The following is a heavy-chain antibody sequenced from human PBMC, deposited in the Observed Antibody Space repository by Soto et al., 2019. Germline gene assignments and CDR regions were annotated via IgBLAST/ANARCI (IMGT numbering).Heavy chain of an antibody. CDR2: IWYDGSNK. Sequence: QVQLVESGGGVVQPGRSLRLSCAASGFTFSSYGMHWVRQAPGKGLEWVAVIWYDGSNKYYADSVKGRFTISTDNSKNXLYLQMNSLRAEDTAVYYCARDYDSSGYPRYYFDYWGQGTLVTVSS. J-gene: IGHJ4*02. V-gene: IGHV3-33*01. CDR1: GFTFSSYG. CDR3: ARDYDSSGYPRYYFDY. D-gene: IGHD3-22*01.